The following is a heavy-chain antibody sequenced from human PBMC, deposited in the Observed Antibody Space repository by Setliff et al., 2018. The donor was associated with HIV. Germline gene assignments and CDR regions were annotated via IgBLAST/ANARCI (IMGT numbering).Heavy chain of an antibody. CDR2: ISESGANT. CDR3: AKDVYVAKYYYGSSRYSGSYYFGY. Sequence: PGGSLRLSCVASGFTFSRNVINWVRQAPGKGLEWVSGISESGANTYYADSVKGRFTISRDNSKNTRYLQMDSLRAEDTAVYYCAKDVYVAKYYYGSSRYSGSYYFGYWGQGTLVTVSS. D-gene: IGHD3-22*01. V-gene: IGHV3-23*01. CDR1: GFTFSRNV. J-gene: IGHJ4*02.